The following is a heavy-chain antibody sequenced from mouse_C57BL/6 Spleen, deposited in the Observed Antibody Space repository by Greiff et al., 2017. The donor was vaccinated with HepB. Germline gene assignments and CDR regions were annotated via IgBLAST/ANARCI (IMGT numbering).Heavy chain of an antibody. V-gene: IGHV6-6*01. Sequence: EVHLVESGGGLVQPGGSMKLSCAASGFTFSDAWMDWVRQSPEKGLEWVAEIRNKANNHATYYAESVKGRFTISRDDSKSSVYLQMNSLRAEDTGIYYCTRPLDYGTVFDVWGTGTTVTVSS. CDR3: TRPLDYGTVFDV. J-gene: IGHJ1*03. CDR2: IRNKANNHAT. CDR1: GFTFSDAW. D-gene: IGHD2-4*01.